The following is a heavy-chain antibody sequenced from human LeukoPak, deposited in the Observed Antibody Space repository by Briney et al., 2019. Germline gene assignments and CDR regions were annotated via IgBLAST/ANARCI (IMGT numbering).Heavy chain of an antibody. D-gene: IGHD1-26*01. CDR3: ARDPLKWELLEGRLNWFDP. CDR2: INAGNGNT. CDR1: GFTFSSYS. J-gene: IGHJ5*02. V-gene: IGHV1-3*01. Sequence: PGGSLRLSCAASGFTFSSYSMNWVRQAPGQRLEWMGWINAGNGNTKYSQKFQGRVTITRDTSASTAYMELSSLRSEDTAVYYCARDPLKWELLEGRLNWFDPWGQGTLVTVSS.